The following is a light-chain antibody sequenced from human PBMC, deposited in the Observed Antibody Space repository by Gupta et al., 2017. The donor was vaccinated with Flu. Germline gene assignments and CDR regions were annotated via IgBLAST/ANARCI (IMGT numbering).Light chain of an antibody. V-gene: IGLV1-40*01. J-gene: IGLJ2*01. Sequence: QSVLTQPPSVSGAPGQTVTISCTGGGSNIGAHYHVHWYQQIPGTAPNLLIYGNDNRPSGVPDRFTGSKSGTSASLAITGLRTEDEAEYYCQSFDRSLACVVFGGGTKLTV. CDR1: GSNIGAHYH. CDR3: QSFDRSLACVV. CDR2: GND.